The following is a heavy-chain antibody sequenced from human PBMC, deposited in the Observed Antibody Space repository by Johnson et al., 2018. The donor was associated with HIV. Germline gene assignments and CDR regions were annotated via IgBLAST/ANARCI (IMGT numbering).Heavy chain of an antibody. Sequence: VQLVESGGGVVQPGRSLRLSCAASGFTFSSYWMSWVRQAPGKGLEWVANIKQDGSEKYYVDSVKGRFTISRDNATNSLYLQMNSRRAEDTAVYYCARPPGVGSVDAFDIWGQGTMVTVSS. V-gene: IGHV3-7*01. CDR1: GFTFSSYW. D-gene: IGHD2-15*01. J-gene: IGHJ3*02. CDR2: IKQDGSEK. CDR3: ARPPGVGSVDAFDI.